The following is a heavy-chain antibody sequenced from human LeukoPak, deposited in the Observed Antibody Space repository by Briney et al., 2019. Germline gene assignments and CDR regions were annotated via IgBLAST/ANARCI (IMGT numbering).Heavy chain of an antibody. CDR2: ISSSGSTI. J-gene: IGHJ6*03. D-gene: IGHD2-2*01. CDR1: GFTFSDYY. CDR3: AKVGGYCSSTSCHPPELYYYYYMDV. Sequence: GGSLRLSCAASGFTFSDYYMSWIRQAPGKGLEWVSYISSSGSTIYYADSVKGRFTISRDNSKNTVYLQMNSLRAEDTAVYYCAKVGGYCSSTSCHPPELYYYYYMDVWGKGTTVTISS. V-gene: IGHV3-11*04.